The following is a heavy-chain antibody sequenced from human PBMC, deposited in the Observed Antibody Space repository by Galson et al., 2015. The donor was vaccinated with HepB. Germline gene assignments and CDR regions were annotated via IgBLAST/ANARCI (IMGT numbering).Heavy chain of an antibody. D-gene: IGHD2-15*01. J-gene: IGHJ2*01. CDR2: IWYDGSNK. Sequence: SLRLSCAASGFTFSGYGMHWVRQAPGKGLEWVAVIWYDGSNKYYADSVKGRFTISRDNSKNTLYLQMNSLRAEDTAVYYCAKMLGYCSGGSCPRVGYFDLWGRGTLVTVSS. V-gene: IGHV3-33*06. CDR1: GFTFSGYG. CDR3: AKMLGYCSGGSCPRVGYFDL.